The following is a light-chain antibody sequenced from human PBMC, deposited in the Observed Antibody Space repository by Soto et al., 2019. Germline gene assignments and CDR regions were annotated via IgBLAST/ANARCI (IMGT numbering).Light chain of an antibody. CDR1: QSVSSN. CDR3: QQYNNWPPYT. V-gene: IGKV3-15*01. CDR2: GAS. Sequence: EIVMTQSPATLSVSPGERATLSCRASQSVSSNLAWYQQKPGQAPRLLIYGASTRPTGIPARFSGSGSGTKFTLTIRSLQSEDFAVYYCQQYNNWPPYTFGQGTKLEIK. J-gene: IGKJ2*01.